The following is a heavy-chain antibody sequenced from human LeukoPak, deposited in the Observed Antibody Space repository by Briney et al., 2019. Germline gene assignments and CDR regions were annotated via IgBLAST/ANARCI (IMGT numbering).Heavy chain of an antibody. CDR2: IYYSGST. J-gene: IGHJ3*02. CDR3: ARDSEESEASDI. D-gene: IGHD3-10*01. CDR1: GGSISSYY. Sequence: PSETLSLTCTVSGGSISSYYWSWIRQPPGKGLEWIGYIYYSGSTYYNPSLKSRVTISVDTSKNQFSLKLSSVTAADTAVYYCARDSEESEASDIWGQGTMVTVSS. V-gene: IGHV4-59*12.